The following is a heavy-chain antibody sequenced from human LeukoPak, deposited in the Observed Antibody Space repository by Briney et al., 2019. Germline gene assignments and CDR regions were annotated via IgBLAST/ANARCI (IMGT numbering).Heavy chain of an antibody. CDR1: GGSISSSSYY. Sequence: SETLSLTCTVSGGSISSSSYYWGWIRQPPGKGLEWIGSIYYSRSTYYNPSLKSRVTISVDRSKNQFSLKLSSVTAADTAVYYCARVEYDLLSGSLGYFDYWGQGTLVTVSS. V-gene: IGHV4-39*07. D-gene: IGHD3-3*01. J-gene: IGHJ4*02. CDR2: IYYSRST. CDR3: ARVEYDLLSGSLGYFDY.